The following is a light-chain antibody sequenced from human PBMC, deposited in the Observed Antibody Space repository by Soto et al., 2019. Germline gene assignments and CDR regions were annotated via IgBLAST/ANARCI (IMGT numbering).Light chain of an antibody. V-gene: IGKV3-11*01. Sequence: EIVMTQSPATLSLSPGERATLSCRASQSVNSKLAWYQQKPGQSPRLVIYHASTRATGLPARFSGSGSGTDFTLTIRSLEPEDFAVYYCQQRSNWPPWTFGQGTKVDIK. CDR3: QQRSNWPPWT. CDR1: QSVNSK. J-gene: IGKJ1*01. CDR2: HAS.